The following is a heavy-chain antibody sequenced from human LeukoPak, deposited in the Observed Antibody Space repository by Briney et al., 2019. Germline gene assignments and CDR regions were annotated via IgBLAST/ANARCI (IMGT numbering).Heavy chain of an antibody. V-gene: IGHV4-39*07. CDR2: IYYSGST. J-gene: IGHJ6*03. Sequence: SETLSLTCTVSGGSISSGSYYWGWIRQPPGKGLEWIGSIYYSGSTYYNPSLKSRVTISVDTSKNQFSLKLSSVTAADTAVYYCSGYCSSTSCYRADYYYYMDVWGKGTTVTVSS. CDR1: GGSISSGSYY. D-gene: IGHD2-2*02. CDR3: SGYCSSTSCYRADYYYYMDV.